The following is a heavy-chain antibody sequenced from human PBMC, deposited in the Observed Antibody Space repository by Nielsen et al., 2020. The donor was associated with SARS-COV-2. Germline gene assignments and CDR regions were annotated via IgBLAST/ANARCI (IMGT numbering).Heavy chain of an antibody. J-gene: IGHJ6*02. CDR1: GGSFSGYY. CDR3: ARNQALWTYYDLWSDPDYYYGMDV. V-gene: IGHV4-34*01. CDR2: INHSGST. D-gene: IGHD3-3*01. Sequence: GSLRLSCAVYGGSFSGYYWSWIRQPPGKGLEWIGEINHSGSTNYNPSLKSRVTISVDTSKNQFSLKLSSVTAADTAVYYCARNQALWTYYDLWSDPDYYYGMDVWGQGTTVTVSS.